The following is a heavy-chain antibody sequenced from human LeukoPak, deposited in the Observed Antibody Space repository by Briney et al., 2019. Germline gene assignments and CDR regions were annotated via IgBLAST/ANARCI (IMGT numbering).Heavy chain of an antibody. Sequence: GGSLRLSCAASGFTFSSYSMNWVRQAPGKGLEWVSYISSSSSTIYYADSVKGRFTISRDNAKNSLYLQMNSLRAEGTAVYYCARAPTVLVGYCSSSSCQADYWGQGTLVTVSS. J-gene: IGHJ4*02. CDR1: GFTFSSYS. CDR3: ARAPTVLVGYCSSSSCQADY. D-gene: IGHD2-2*01. CDR2: ISSSSSTI. V-gene: IGHV3-48*01.